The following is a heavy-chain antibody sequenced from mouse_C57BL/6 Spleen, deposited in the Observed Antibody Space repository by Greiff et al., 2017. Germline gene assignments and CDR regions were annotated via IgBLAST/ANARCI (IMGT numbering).Heavy chain of an antibody. CDR2: ISSGSSTI. J-gene: IGHJ4*01. CDR1: GFTFSDYG. D-gene: IGHD1-1*01. CDR3: ARTGVVAFYAMDY. V-gene: IGHV5-17*01. Sequence: EVKLLESGGGLVKPGGSLKLSCAASGFTFSDYGMHWVRQAPEKGLEWVAYISSGSSTIYYADTVKGRFTISRDNAKNTLFLQMTSLRSEDTAMYYCARTGVVAFYAMDYWGQGTSVTVSS.